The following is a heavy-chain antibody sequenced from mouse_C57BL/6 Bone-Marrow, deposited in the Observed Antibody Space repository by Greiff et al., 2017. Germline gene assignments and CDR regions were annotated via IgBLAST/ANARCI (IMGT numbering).Heavy chain of an antibody. V-gene: IGHV2-5*01. CDR1: GFSLTSYG. CDR3: AKKGWSRLGWYFDV. CDR2: LWRGGST. D-gene: IGHD2-3*01. J-gene: IGHJ1*03. Sequence: VQRVESGPGLVQPSQSLSITCTVSGFSLTSYGVHWVRQSPGKGLEWLGVLWRGGSTAYNAAFMSRLSITKDNSKSQGFFKMNSLQADDTAIDYCAKKGWSRLGWYFDVWGTGTTVTVSS.